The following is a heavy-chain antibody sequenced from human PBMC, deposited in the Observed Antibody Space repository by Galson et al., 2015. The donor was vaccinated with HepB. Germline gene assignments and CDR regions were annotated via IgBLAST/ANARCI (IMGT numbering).Heavy chain of an antibody. CDR1: GFTFSSSV. V-gene: IGHV3-23*01. D-gene: IGHD3-3*01. Sequence: SLRLSCAASGFTFSSSVMNWVRQAPGKGLEWVSTISGSADSTNYVDSVKGRFTISRDNSKNTLFLQMHSLSAEDTAVYYCAKRRAVTAYEFWSTYVRARGTAHFYALDVWGQGTTVTVSS. CDR2: ISGSADST. J-gene: IGHJ6*02. CDR3: AKRRAVTAYEFWSTYVRARGTAHFYALDV.